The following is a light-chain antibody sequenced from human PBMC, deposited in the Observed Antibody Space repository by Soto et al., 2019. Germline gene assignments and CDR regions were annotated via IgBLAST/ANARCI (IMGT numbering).Light chain of an antibody. J-gene: IGLJ1*01. V-gene: IGLV2-14*01. Sequence: QSALTQPASVSGSPGQSITISCTGTSNDVGGYNYVSWYQQHPGKAPKLMIYEVSKRPSGVSHRFSASKSGNTASLTISGLQAEDEADYYCSPFTTSSSYVFGTGTKLTVL. CDR1: SNDVGGYNY. CDR3: SPFTTSSSYV. CDR2: EVS.